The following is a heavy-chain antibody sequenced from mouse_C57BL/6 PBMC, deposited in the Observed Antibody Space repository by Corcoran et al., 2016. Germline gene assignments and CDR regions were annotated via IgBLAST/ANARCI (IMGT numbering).Heavy chain of an antibody. Sequence: EVQLQQSGPELVKPGASVKISCKASGYTFTDYYMNWVKQSHGKSLEWIGDINPNNGGTSYNQKFKGKATLTVDKSSSTAYMELRSLTSEDSAVYYCAFYYGYDVGAMDYWGQGTSVTVSS. CDR2: INPNNGGT. D-gene: IGHD2-2*01. V-gene: IGHV1-26*01. CDR3: AFYYGYDVGAMDY. CDR1: GYTFTDYY. J-gene: IGHJ4*01.